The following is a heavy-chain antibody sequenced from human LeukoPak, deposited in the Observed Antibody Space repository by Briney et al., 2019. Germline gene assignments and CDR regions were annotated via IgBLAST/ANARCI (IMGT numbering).Heavy chain of an antibody. V-gene: IGHV4-39*07. J-gene: IGHJ4*02. CDR3: ARDWSGLYYFDY. CDR2: IYYSGST. CDR1: GGSISSSSYY. D-gene: IGHD3-3*01. Sequence: PSETLSLTCTVSGGSISSSSYYWGWIRQPPGKGLEWIGSIYYSGSTYYNPSLKSRVTISVDTSKNQFSLKLSSVTAADTAVYYCARDWSGLYYFDYWGQGTLVTVSS.